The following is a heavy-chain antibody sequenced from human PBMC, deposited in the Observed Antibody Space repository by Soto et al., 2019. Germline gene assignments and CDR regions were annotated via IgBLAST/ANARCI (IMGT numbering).Heavy chain of an antibody. CDR1: GGTFSSYA. CDR3: ARPKDQPRDGYNNFDY. V-gene: IGHV1-69*12. CDR2: IIPIFGTA. D-gene: IGHD5-12*01. J-gene: IGHJ4*02. Sequence: QVQLVQSGAEVKKPGSSVKVSCKASGGTFSSYAISWVRQAPGQGLEWMGGIIPIFGTANYAQKFQGRGTITADESTSTAYMELSSRRSEDTAVYYCARPKDQPRDGYNNFDYWGQGTLVTVSS.